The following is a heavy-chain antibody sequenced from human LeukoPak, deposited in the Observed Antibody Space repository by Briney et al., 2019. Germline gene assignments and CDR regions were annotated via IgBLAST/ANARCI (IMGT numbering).Heavy chain of an antibody. CDR3: AKEGRPNSGGGFFDY. CDR1: GFSFSRYA. J-gene: IGHJ4*02. CDR2: VNESGGRT. D-gene: IGHD5-12*01. Sequence: GGSLRLSCAASGFSFSRYAMGWVRQAPGKGLEWVPTVNESGGRTYYADSVRGRFTMSRDNSRSTLYLQMNSLRAEDTAVYYCAKEGRPNSGGGFFDYWGQGTRVTASS. V-gene: IGHV3-23*01.